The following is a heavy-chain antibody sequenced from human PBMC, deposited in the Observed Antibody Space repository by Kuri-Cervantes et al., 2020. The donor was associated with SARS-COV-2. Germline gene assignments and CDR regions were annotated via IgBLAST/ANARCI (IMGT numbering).Heavy chain of an antibody. CDR1: GYTFTGYY. Sequence: ASVKVSCKASGYTFTGYYMHWVRQAPGQGLEWMGWINPNSGGTNYAQKFQGRVTLTRDTSISTAYMELSRLRSEDTAVYYCAREGLGGLGEPKYFDYWGQGTLVTVSS. V-gene: IGHV1-2*02. CDR2: INPNSGGT. CDR3: AREGLGGLGEPKYFDY. D-gene: IGHD3-16*01. J-gene: IGHJ4*02.